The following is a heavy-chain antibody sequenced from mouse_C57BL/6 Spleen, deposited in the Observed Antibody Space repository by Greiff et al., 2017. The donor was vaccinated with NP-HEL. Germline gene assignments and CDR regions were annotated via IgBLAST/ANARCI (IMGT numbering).Heavy chain of an antibody. V-gene: IGHV1-64*01. CDR1: GYTFTSYW. D-gene: IGHD1-1*01. Sequence: QVQLQQSGAELVKPGASVKLSCKASGYTFTSYWMHWVKQRPGQGLEWIGMIHPNSGSTNYNEKFKSKATLTVDKSSSTAYMQLSSLTSEDSAVYYCAREGYYGSSSYFDYWGQGTTLTVSS. CDR3: AREGYYGSSSYFDY. CDR2: IHPNSGST. J-gene: IGHJ2*01.